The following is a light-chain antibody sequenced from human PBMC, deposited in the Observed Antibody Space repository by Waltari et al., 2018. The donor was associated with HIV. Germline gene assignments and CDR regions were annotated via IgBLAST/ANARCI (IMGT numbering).Light chain of an antibody. J-gene: IGLJ2*01. Sequence: QYVLTQPPSVSGAPGPMVTISCPGSRSYIRPVYYLHWYQQLPGTAPKLLIYGNSNRPSGVPDRFSGSKSGTSASLAITGLQAEDEADYYCQSYDSSLSGSVFGGGTKLTVL. CDR1: RSYIRPVYY. V-gene: IGLV1-40*01. CDR2: GNS. CDR3: QSYDSSLSGSV.